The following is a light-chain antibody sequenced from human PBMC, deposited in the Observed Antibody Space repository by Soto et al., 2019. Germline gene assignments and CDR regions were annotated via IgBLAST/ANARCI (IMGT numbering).Light chain of an antibody. V-gene: IGKV3D-15*01. CDR1: QSVGSN. CDR2: DAS. J-gene: IGKJ5*01. CDR3: QQHNQWPIT. Sequence: EIVMTQSPATLSVSPGERVTLSCRARQSVGSNLAWYQQTPGQAPRVVIYDASTRATGIPARFGGSGSGTEFTLTINSLQSEDSAVYYCQQHNQWPITFGQGTRLEI.